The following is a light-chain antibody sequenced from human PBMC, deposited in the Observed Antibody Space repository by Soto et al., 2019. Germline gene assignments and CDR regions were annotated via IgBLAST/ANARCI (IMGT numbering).Light chain of an antibody. CDR1: SGHNNYA. CDR2: VDSDGSH. V-gene: IGLV4-69*01. CDR3: QTWDPAIQG. Sequence: QYVLTQSPSASASLGASVKLTCTLNSGHNNYAIAWHQQQPEKGPRFLMKVDSDGSHTKGDGIPDRCSGSSSGAERYLTISSLQSEDEADYYCQTWDPAIQGFGGGTKVTVL. J-gene: IGLJ2*01.